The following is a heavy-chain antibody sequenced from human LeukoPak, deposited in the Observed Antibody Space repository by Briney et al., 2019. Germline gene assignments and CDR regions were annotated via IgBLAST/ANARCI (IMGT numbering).Heavy chain of an antibody. CDR3: ARSSGYYFEYFHH. CDR2: IYHSGST. J-gene: IGHJ1*01. D-gene: IGHD3-22*01. V-gene: IGHV4-4*02. CDR1: GGSISSSNW. Sequence: PSETLSLTCAVSGGSISSSNWWSWVRQPPGKGLEWIGEIYHSGSTNYNPSLKSRVTISVDKSKNQFSLKLSSVTAADTAMYYCARSSGYYFEYFHHWGQSTLVTVSS.